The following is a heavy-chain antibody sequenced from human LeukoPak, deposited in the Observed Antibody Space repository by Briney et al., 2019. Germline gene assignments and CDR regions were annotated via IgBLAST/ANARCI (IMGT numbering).Heavy chain of an antibody. D-gene: IGHD2-21*01. Sequence: SETLSLTCTVPGGSISRDYWSWIRQPPGKGLEWVGYIDYSGNSNHNPSLKSRVSISIDTSKNQLSLKLSSVTAADTAVYYCARRVNAFLYGMDVWGQGTTVTVSS. CDR3: ARRVNAFLYGMDV. V-gene: IGHV4-59*01. J-gene: IGHJ6*02. CDR2: IDYSGNS. CDR1: GGSISRDY.